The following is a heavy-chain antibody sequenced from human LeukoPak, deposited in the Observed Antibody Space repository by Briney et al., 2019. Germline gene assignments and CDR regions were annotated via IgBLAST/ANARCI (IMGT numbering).Heavy chain of an antibody. CDR1: GFTFSSYA. Sequence: PRGSLRLSCSASGFTFSSYAMHWVRQAPGKGLEYVSAISSNGGSTYYADSVKGRFTISRDNSKNTLYLQMSSLRAEDTAVYYCVKDGEYSSSWYDYWGQGTLVTVSS. V-gene: IGHV3-64D*06. CDR2: ISSNGGST. CDR3: VKDGEYSSSWYDY. D-gene: IGHD6-13*01. J-gene: IGHJ4*02.